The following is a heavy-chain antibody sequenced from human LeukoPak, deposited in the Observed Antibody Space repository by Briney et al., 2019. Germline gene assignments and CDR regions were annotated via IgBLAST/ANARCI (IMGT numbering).Heavy chain of an antibody. CDR3: ARDYGSGSYFQSTAFDY. CDR1: GGSISSSRNY. J-gene: IGHJ4*02. V-gene: IGHV4-61*02. CDR2: IYTSGST. D-gene: IGHD3-10*01. Sequence: PSETLSLTCTVSGGSISSSRNYWSWIRQPAGKGLEWIGRIYTSGSTNYNPSLKSRVTISVDTSKNQFSLKLSSVTAADTAVYYCARDYGSGSYFQSTAFDYWGQGTLVTVSS.